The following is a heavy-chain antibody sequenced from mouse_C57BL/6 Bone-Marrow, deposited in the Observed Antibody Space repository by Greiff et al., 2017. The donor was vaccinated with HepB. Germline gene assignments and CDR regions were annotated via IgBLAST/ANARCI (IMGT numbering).Heavy chain of an antibody. CDR2: IHPNSGST. Sequence: VKLQQPGAELVKPGASVKLSCKASGYTFTSYWMHWVKQRPGQGLEWIGMIHPNSGSTNYNEKFKSKATLTVDKSSSTAYMQLSSLTSEDSAVYYCATKLLLFMDYWGQGTSVTVSS. CDR3: ATKLLLFMDY. V-gene: IGHV1-64*01. CDR1: GYTFTSYW. D-gene: IGHD2-10*01. J-gene: IGHJ4*01.